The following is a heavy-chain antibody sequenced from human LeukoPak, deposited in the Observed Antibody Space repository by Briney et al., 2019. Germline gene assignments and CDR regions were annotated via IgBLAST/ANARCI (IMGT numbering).Heavy chain of an antibody. V-gene: IGHV3-30*04. CDR3: ARGDSGYDRATSTWFDX. D-gene: IGHD5-12*01. J-gene: IGHJ5*02. Sequence: GGSLRLSCAASGFTFSSYAMHWVRQAPGKGLEWVAVISYDGSNKYYADSVKGRFTISRDNSKNTLYLQMNSLRAEDTAVYYCARGDSGYDRATSTWFDXWXQGTLVTVSS. CDR1: GFTFSSYA. CDR2: ISYDGSNK.